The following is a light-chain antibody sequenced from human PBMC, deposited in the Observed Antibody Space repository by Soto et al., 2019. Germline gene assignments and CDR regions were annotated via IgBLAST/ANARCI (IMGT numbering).Light chain of an antibody. Sequence: EIVLTHSPGTLSLSPGERATLSCRASQSVNNGYVAWYQQTPGQAPRLLMYDSSKRATGIPDRFTGSGSGTDFTLTISRLEPEDFVVYFCQQYGTSPRTFGQGTKVDIK. CDR1: QSVNNGY. CDR2: DSS. CDR3: QQYGTSPRT. J-gene: IGKJ1*01. V-gene: IGKV3-20*01.